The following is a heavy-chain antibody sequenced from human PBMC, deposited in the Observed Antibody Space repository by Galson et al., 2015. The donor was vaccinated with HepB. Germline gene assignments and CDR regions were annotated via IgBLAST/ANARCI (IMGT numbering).Heavy chain of an antibody. CDR3: TPEWVRSGD. V-gene: IGHV3-15*01. CDR1: GFTFSNAW. J-gene: IGHJ4*02. D-gene: IGHD3-10*01. CDR2: IKSKTDGGTT. Sequence: SLRLSCAASGFTFSNAWMCWVRQAPGKGLEWVGRIKSKTDGGTTNYAVPVEGRFTISRDDSTNTLYLQMNSLKTEDTAVYYCTPEWVRSGDWGRGTLVSGSS.